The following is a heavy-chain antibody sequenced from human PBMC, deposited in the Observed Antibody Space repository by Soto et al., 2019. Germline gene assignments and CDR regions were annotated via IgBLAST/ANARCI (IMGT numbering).Heavy chain of an antibody. CDR1: GGTFSSYA. D-gene: IGHD3-10*01. J-gene: IGHJ6*02. V-gene: IGHV1-69*01. CDR2: IIPIFGTA. CDR3: ARARGTMVRGPGYYYGMDV. Sequence: QVPLVQSGAEVKKPGSSVKVSCKASGGTFSSYAISWVRQAPGQGLEWMGGIIPIFGTANYAQKFQGRVTITADESTSTAYMELSSLRSEDTAVYYCARARGTMVRGPGYYYGMDVWGQGTTVTVSS.